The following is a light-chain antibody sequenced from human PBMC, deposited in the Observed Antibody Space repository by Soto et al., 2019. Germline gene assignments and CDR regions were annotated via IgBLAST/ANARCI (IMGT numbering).Light chain of an antibody. J-gene: IGLJ1*01. CDR1: SSDVGGYNY. Sequence: QSALTQPASVSGSPGQSITISCTGTSSDVGGYNYVSWYQQHPGKAPKLMIYAVTDRPSGVSSRSSGSKSGNTASLTISGLQSEDEADYYCSSYTGSSTLFGTGTKLTVL. CDR2: AVT. CDR3: SSYTGSSTL. V-gene: IGLV2-14*01.